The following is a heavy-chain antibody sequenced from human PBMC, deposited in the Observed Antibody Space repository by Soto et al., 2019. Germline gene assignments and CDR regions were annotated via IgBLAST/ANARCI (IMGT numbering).Heavy chain of an antibody. V-gene: IGHV3-30*18. CDR1: GFTLSSYG. Sequence: GESLKISCPASGFTLSSYGRHWVRQAPGKGLEWVAVISYDGSNKYYADSVKGRFTISRDNSKNTLYLQMNSLRAEDTAVYFCAKVPLGSSSWRFDPSGQGTLGTDSA. J-gene: IGHJ5*02. CDR3: AKVPLGSSSWRFDP. D-gene: IGHD6-6*01. CDR2: ISYDGSNK.